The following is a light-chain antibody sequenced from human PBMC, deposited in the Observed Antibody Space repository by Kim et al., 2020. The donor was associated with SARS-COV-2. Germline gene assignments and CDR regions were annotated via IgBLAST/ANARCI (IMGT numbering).Light chain of an antibody. CDR1: QSIGKD. Sequence: ASVGDRVTITWRASQSIGKDLDWYQQKPGKAPKSLVYGASSLQSGAPSRFSGSGSGTEFTLTITSLQPEDFAAYYCQQYNSYPITFGGGTKVEIK. CDR2: GAS. CDR3: QQYNSYPIT. J-gene: IGKJ4*01. V-gene: IGKV1-16*01.